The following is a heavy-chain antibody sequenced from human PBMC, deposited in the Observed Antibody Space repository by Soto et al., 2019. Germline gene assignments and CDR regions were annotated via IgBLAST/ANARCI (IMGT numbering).Heavy chain of an antibody. J-gene: IGHJ6*02. V-gene: IGHV3-30*18. Sequence: QVQLVESGGGAVQPGRSLRLSCAASGFTFRTYGMHWVRQAPGKGLEWLAGISNNGINKYYADSVKGRFTISRDNSRDTLFLQMNSLRGEDTAIYYCAKVIRADSTSSNFYYYSGLDVWGQETTVTVS. CDR3: AKVIRADSTSSNFYYYSGLDV. CDR2: ISNNGINK. D-gene: IGHD6-6*01. CDR1: GFTFRTYG.